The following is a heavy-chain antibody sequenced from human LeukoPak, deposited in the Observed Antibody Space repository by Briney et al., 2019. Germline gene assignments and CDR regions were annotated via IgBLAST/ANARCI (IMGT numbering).Heavy chain of an antibody. CDR1: GYTLTSYG. Sequence: ASVKVSCKGSGYTLTSYGICGVRQAPGQGGEWMGWISAYNGNTNYAQKLQGSVTMTTDTSTSKAYMELRSLRSDDTAVYYCATAKGPFYGFDYWGQGPLVLVSA. CDR2: ISAYNGNT. V-gene: IGHV1-18*04. CDR3: ATAKGPFYGFDY. D-gene: IGHD4-17*01. J-gene: IGHJ4*02.